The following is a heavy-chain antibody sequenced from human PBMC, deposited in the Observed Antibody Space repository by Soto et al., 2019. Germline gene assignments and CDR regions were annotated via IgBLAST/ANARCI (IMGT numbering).Heavy chain of an antibody. CDR2: IIPIFGTA. CDR1: GGTFSSYA. Sequence: SVKVSCKASGGTFSSYAISWVRQAPGQGLEWMGGIIPIFGTANYAQKFQGRVTITADESTSTAYMELSSLRSEDTAVYYCALPVAALYYYYGMDVWGQGTTVTV. CDR3: ALPVAALYYYYGMDV. V-gene: IGHV1-69*13. J-gene: IGHJ6*02. D-gene: IGHD1-26*01.